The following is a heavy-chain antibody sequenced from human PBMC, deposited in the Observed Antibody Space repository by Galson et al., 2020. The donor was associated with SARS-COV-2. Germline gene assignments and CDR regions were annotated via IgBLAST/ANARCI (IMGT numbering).Heavy chain of an antibody. D-gene: IGHD6-19*01. J-gene: IGHJ4*02. CDR3: ARRQWPAYGFDF. CDR2: IYTSRST. Sequence: SETLSLTCTVSGDSISSGSYFWSWIRQPAGKGLEWIGHIYTSRSTTYNPSLKSRVTISVDTSKNQFSMKMSSVTAADADVYDCARRQWPAYGFDFWGQGTLVTVSS. CDR1: GDSISSGSYF. V-gene: IGHV4-61*09.